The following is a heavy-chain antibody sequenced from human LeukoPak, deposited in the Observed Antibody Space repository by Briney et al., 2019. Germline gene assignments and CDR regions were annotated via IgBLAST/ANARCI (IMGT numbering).Heavy chain of an antibody. CDR3: ARQGVIPADY. V-gene: IGHV1-46*01. J-gene: IGHJ4*02. Sequence: AQKSQGRVTMTRDTSTSTVYMELSSLRSEDTAVYYCARQGVIPADYWGQGTLVTVSS. D-gene: IGHD3-16*02.